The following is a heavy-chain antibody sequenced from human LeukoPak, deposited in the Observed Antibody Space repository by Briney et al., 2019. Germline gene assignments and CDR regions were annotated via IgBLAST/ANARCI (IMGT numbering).Heavy chain of an antibody. D-gene: IGHD3-22*01. CDR2: IRSKANSYAT. CDR1: GFTFSGSA. CDR3: TRPALIVANAFDI. J-gene: IGHJ3*02. V-gene: IGHV3-73*01. Sequence: PGGSLRLSCAASGFTFSGSAMHWVRQASGKGLEWVGRIRSKANSYATAYAASVKGRFTISRDDSKNTAYLQMNSLKTEDTAVYYCTRPALIVANAFDIWGQGTMVTVSS.